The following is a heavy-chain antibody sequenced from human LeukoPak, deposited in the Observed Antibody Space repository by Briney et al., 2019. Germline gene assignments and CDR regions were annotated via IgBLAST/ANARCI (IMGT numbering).Heavy chain of an antibody. D-gene: IGHD6-13*01. CDR2: IWYDGSNK. V-gene: IGHV3-33*01. Sequence: SGGSLRLSCAASGFTFSSYGMQWVRQAPGKGLEWVAVIWYDGSNKYYADSVKGRFTISRDNSKNTLYLQMNSLRAEDTAVYYCARDRAYSSRLFDNWGQGTLVTVSS. CDR1: GFTFSSYG. CDR3: ARDRAYSSRLFDN. J-gene: IGHJ4*02.